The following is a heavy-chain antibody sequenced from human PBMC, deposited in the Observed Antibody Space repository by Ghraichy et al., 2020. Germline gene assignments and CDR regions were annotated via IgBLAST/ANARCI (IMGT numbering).Heavy chain of an antibody. D-gene: IGHD6-19*01. V-gene: IGHV1-8*01. CDR2: MNPNSGNT. CDR1: GYTFTSYD. J-gene: IGHJ4*02. Sequence: ASVKVSCKASGYTFTSYDINWVRQATGQGLEWMGWMNPNSGNTGYAQKFQGRVTMTRNTSISTAYMELSNLRSEDTAVYYCARGIRIAVAGIHYYFDYWGQGTLVTVSS. CDR3: ARGIRIAVAGIHYYFDY.